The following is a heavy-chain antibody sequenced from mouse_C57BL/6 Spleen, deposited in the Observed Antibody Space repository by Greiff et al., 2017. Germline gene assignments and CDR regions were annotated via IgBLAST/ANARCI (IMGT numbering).Heavy chain of an antibody. CDR2: ISYDGSN. V-gene: IGHV3-6*01. Sequence: LVESGPGLVKPSQSLSLTCSVTGYSISSGYYWNWIRQFPGNKLEWMGYISYDGSNNYNPSLKNRISITRDTSKNQCFLKLNSVTTEDTATYYCAREELGRDAMDYWGQGTSVTVSS. CDR3: AREELGRDAMDY. D-gene: IGHD4-1*01. CDR1: GYSISSGYY. J-gene: IGHJ4*01.